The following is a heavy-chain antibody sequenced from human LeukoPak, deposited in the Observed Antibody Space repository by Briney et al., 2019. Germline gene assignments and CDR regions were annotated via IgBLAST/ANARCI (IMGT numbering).Heavy chain of an antibody. D-gene: IGHD3-10*01. J-gene: IGHJ3*02. Sequence: GGSLRLSCAASGFTFSSYGMHWVRQAPGKGLEWVAFIRYDGSNKYYADSVKGRFTISRDNSKNTLYPQMNSLRAEDTAVYYCAKDGSDELLWFGEFNDAFDIWGQGTMVTVSS. V-gene: IGHV3-30*02. CDR2: IRYDGSNK. CDR1: GFTFSSYG. CDR3: AKDGSDELLWFGEFNDAFDI.